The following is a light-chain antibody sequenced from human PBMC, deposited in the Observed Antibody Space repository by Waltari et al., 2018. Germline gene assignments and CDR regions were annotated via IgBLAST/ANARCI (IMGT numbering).Light chain of an antibody. CDR2: EVT. J-gene: IGLJ3*02. Sequence: QSALTQPPSASGSPGQSVTISCTGTSSDVGGYNSVPWYQQHPGKATNLMLYEVTKRPSGVPDRFSGSKSGNTASLIVSGLQAEDEADYHCSSYADSDNLVFGGGTKLTVL. CDR1: SSDVGGYNS. V-gene: IGLV2-8*01. CDR3: SSYADSDNLV.